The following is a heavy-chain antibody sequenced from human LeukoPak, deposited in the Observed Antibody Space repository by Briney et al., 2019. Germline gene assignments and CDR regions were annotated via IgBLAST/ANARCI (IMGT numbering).Heavy chain of an antibody. CDR3: AKTTVTSEEYFYYYMDV. CDR1: GYTFTSYG. Sequence: ASVKVSCKASGYTFTSYGHSWVRQAPGQGLEWMGCIITYNGNTYYSQKLQGRVTMTTDTSTSTAYMELRSLRSDDTAVYYCAKTTVTSEEYFYYYMDVWGKGTTVTVSS. V-gene: IGHV1-18*01. D-gene: IGHD4-17*01. J-gene: IGHJ6*03. CDR2: IITYNGNT.